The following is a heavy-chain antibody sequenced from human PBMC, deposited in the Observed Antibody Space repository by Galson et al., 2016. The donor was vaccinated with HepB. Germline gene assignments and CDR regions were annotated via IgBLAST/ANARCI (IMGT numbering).Heavy chain of an antibody. V-gene: IGHV3-30*18. CDR2: ILYDGTNK. Sequence: SLRLSCAASGFTFSNYGVNWVRQAPGKGLEWVAVILYDGTNKNHADSVKGRFTISRDNSKNTQYLQMNSLTTEDTAVYYCVKDIAPAGIGVGDYWGQGTLVTVTS. CDR3: VKDIAPAGIGVGDY. CDR1: GFTFSNYG. D-gene: IGHD6-13*01. J-gene: IGHJ4*02.